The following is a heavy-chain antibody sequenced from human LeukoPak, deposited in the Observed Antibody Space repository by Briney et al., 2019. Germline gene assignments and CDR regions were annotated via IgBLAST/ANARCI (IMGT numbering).Heavy chain of an antibody. Sequence: SETLSLTCAVYGGSFSGYYGSWIRQPPGKGLEWIGEINHSGSTNYNPSLKSRVTISVDTSKNQFSLKLSSVTAADTAVYYCARGVRYQLLSSLYTWFDPWGQGTLVTVSS. J-gene: IGHJ5*02. D-gene: IGHD2-2*01. CDR2: INHSGST. CDR1: GGSFSGYY. CDR3: ARGVRYQLLSSLYTWFDP. V-gene: IGHV4-34*01.